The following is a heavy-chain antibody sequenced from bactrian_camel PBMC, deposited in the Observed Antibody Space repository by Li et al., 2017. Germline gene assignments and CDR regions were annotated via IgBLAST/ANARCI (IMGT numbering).Heavy chain of an antibody. D-gene: IGHD1*01. Sequence: HVQLVESGGGSVQAGGSLRVSCAVSGYTTRSTCIGWFRQDTGKEREPVAIFDSDGSTRYADLVKGRFAASKDNGKNALSLQMNSLKPEDTGVYTCAVDFYCRSRLLLGVPVEYVDFASDWFWGQGTQVTVS. V-gene: IGHV3S53*01. J-gene: IGHJ4*01. CDR1: GYTTRSTC. CDR3: AVDFYCRSRLLLGVPVEYVDFASDWF. CDR2: FDSDGST.